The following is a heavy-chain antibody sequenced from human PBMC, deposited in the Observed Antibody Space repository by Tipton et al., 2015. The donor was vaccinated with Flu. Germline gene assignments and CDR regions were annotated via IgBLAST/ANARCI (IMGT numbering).Heavy chain of an antibody. CDR2: NFHSGNT. Sequence: TLSLTCAVSGYSIRSSNYYWGWIRQPPGKGLEWIGNNFHSGNTYHNPSLKSRVTISIDTSKNQFSLKLSSVTAADTAVYYCARRDYSNYVSEPKNWFDPWGHGALVTVSS. J-gene: IGHJ5*02. CDR1: GYSIRSSNYY. CDR3: ARRDYSNYVSEPKNWFDP. V-gene: IGHV4-38-2*01. D-gene: IGHD4-11*01.